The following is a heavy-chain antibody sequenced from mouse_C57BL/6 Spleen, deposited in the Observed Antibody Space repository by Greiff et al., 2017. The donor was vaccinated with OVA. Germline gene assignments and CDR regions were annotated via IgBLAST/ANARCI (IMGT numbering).Heavy chain of an antibody. CDR2: IRSKSNNYAT. CDR1: GFSFNTYA. J-gene: IGHJ3*01. Sequence: EVHLVESGGGLVQPKGSLKLSCAASGFSFNTYAMNWVRQAPGKGLEWVARIRSKSNNYATYYADSVKDRFTISRDDSESMLYLQMNNLKTEDTAMYYCVRHDYDGYYAWFAYWGQGTLVTVSA. D-gene: IGHD2-3*01. V-gene: IGHV10-1*01. CDR3: VRHDYDGYYAWFAY.